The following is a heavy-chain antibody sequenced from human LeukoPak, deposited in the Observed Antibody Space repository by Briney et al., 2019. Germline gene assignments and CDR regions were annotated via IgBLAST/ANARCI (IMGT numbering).Heavy chain of an antibody. CDR3: AKGGEAEADY. CDR2: IRHDGSKK. J-gene: IGHJ4*02. CDR1: GFTFTNYG. Sequence: GGSLRLSCAVSGFTFTNYGMHWVRQAPGKGLEWVAFIRHDGSKKYYADSVKGRFTISRDDSKNTLYLQMNSLRAEDTAFYYCAKGGEAEADYWGQGTLVTVSS. V-gene: IGHV3-30*02. D-gene: IGHD3-10*01.